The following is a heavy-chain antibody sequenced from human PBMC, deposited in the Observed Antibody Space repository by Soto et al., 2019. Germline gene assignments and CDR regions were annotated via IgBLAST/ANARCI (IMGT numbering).Heavy chain of an antibody. Sequence: SETLSLTCTVSGASMTSSSYFWGYVRQPPGKGLEWIGTIYYSGSSYYNPSLKSRVTISVDTSKKQFSLRLTSVTAADTAVYYCARIPPSTESYYGTFDIWGQGTMVTVS. CDR3: ARIPPSTESYYGTFDI. D-gene: IGHD1-26*01. CDR1: GASMTSSSYF. V-gene: IGHV4-39*07. CDR2: IYYSGSS. J-gene: IGHJ3*02.